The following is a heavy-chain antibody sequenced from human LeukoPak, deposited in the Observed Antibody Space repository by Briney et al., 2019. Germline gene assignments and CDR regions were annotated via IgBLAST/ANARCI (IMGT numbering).Heavy chain of an antibody. V-gene: IGHV1-8*03. J-gene: IGHJ4*02. CDR2: MNLNSANT. D-gene: IGHD2-8*02. CDR1: AYTFTTYE. CDR3: ARARLVRGPVTPLYYFDY. Sequence: ASVKVSCKASAYTFTTYEINRVRPAPGQGLEWMGWMNLNSANTGYAQKFQGRVTITRNTSISTAYMELNSLRSDDTAVYYCARARLVRGPVTPLYYFDYWGQGVLVTVSS.